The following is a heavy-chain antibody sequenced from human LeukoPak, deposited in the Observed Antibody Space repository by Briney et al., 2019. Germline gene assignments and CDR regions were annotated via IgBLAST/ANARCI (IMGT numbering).Heavy chain of an antibody. D-gene: IGHD3-10*01. V-gene: IGHV1-69*05. Sequence: SVKVSCKASGGTFSSYAISWVRQAPGQGLEWMGGIIPIFGTANYAQKFQGRVTITTNESTSTAYMELSSLRSEDTAVYYCASGSGSYHNWFDPWGQGTLVTVSS. J-gene: IGHJ5*02. CDR3: ASGSGSYHNWFDP. CDR2: IIPIFGTA. CDR1: GGTFSSYA.